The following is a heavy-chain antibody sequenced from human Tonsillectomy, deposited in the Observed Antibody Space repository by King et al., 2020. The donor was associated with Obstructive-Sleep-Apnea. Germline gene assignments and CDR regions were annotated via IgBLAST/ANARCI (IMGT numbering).Heavy chain of an antibody. CDR1: GGSISSGNYY. J-gene: IGHJ2*01. CDR2: IYYTGIT. CDR3: AGFPAVAGIRWYFDL. D-gene: IGHD6-19*01. Sequence: VQLQESGPGLVKPSQTLSLTCTVSGGSISSGNYYWSWIRQHPGKGLEWIGYIYYTGITYYNPSLKSRVSISVDTSENQFSLRLSSVTAADTAVYYCAGFPAVAGIRWYFDLWGRGTLVTVSS. V-gene: IGHV4-31*03.